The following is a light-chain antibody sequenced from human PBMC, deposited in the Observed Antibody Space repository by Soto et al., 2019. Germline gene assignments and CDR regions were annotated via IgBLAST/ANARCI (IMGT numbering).Light chain of an antibody. J-gene: IGKJ2*01. CDR2: DAS. Sequence: EIVLTQSPATPSLSPGERATLSCRASQSVNSYLAWYQQKPGQAPRLLIYDASNRATGIPARFSGSGSGTDFTLTISSLEPEDFAVYYCQQRSNWPPYTFGQGTKLEIK. V-gene: IGKV3-11*01. CDR3: QQRSNWPPYT. CDR1: QSVNSY.